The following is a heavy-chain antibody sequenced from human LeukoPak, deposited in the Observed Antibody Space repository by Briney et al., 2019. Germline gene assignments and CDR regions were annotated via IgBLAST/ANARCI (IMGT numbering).Heavy chain of an antibody. D-gene: IGHD3-3*01. V-gene: IGHV1-2*06. CDR3: ARADSIFGAPGQDPFDP. CDR1: AYTFTGYY. J-gene: IGHJ5*02. CDR2: LNPNSGGT. Sequence: ASVKVSCKASAYTFTGYYTHWVRQAPGQGLEWMGRLNPNSGGTNFAQKFKGRVTMIRDTSINTAYMELSSLTSDDTAVYYCARADSIFGAPGQDPFDPWGQGTLVTVSS.